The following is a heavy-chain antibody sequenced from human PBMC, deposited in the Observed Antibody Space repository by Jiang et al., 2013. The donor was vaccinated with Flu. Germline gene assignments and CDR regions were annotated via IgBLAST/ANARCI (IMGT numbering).Heavy chain of an antibody. CDR3: ARGENGAFHT. V-gene: IGHV1-3*01. J-gene: IGHJ3*02. CDR2: INAGNGNT. Sequence: EWMGWINAGNGNTRYSQKFQGRVTITRDTSASTAYMELSSLRSEDTAVYFCARGENGAFHTWGQGTMVTVSS.